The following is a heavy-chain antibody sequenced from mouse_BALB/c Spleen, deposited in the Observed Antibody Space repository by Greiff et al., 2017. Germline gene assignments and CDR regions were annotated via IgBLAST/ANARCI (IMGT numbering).Heavy chain of an antibody. CDR1: GYTFTSYY. V-gene: IGHV1S56*01. CDR2: IYPGNVNT. CDR3: ARDYYGSSWYFDV. D-gene: IGHD1-1*01. Sequence: VQLQQSGPELVKPGASVRISCKASGYTFTSYYIHWVKQRPGQGLEWIGWIYPGNVNTKYNEKFKGKATLTADKSSRTAYMQLSSLTSEDSAVYFCARDYYGSSWYFDVWGAGTTVTVSS. J-gene: IGHJ1*01.